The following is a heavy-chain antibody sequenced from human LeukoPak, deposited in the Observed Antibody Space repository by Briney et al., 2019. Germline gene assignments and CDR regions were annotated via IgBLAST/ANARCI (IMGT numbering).Heavy chain of an antibody. Sequence: GGSLRLSCAASGFTFSSHWMSWVRQAPGKGLEWVANIKQDGSEKYYVDSVKGRFTISRDNAKNSLYLQMNSLRAEDTAVYYCARGALYSGYDTINYYYYYGMDVWGQGTTVTVSS. D-gene: IGHD5-12*01. J-gene: IGHJ6*02. CDR3: ARGALYSGYDTINYYYYYGMDV. CDR1: GFTFSSHW. CDR2: IKQDGSEK. V-gene: IGHV3-7*01.